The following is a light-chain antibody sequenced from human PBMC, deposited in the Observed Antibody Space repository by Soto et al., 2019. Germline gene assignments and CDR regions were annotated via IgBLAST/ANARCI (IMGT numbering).Light chain of an antibody. V-gene: IGKV1-8*01. Sequence: AIRMTQSPSSFSASTGDRVTITCRASQGISSYLAWYQQKPGKAPKLLIYAASTLQSGVPSRFSGSGSGTDFTLPISCLQSEDFATYYCQQYYSYPPTFGQGTTVEIK. CDR3: QQYYSYPPT. J-gene: IGKJ1*01. CDR1: QGISSY. CDR2: AAS.